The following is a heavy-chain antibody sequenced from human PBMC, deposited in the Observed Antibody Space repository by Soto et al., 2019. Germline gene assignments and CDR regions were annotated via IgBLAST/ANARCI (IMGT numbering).Heavy chain of an antibody. CDR1: GYTFTSYA. Sequence: QVQLVQSGSELKKPGASVKVSCKASGYTFTSYAMNWVRQAPGQGLEWMGWINTNTGNPTYAQGFTRLFVFSLDTSVSAAYLQICSLKAEDTAVYYCARWGSSAGQGRGTDYWGQGTLVTVSS. D-gene: IGHD6-6*01. CDR3: ARWGSSAGQGRGTDY. V-gene: IGHV7-4-1*01. J-gene: IGHJ4*02. CDR2: INTNTGNP.